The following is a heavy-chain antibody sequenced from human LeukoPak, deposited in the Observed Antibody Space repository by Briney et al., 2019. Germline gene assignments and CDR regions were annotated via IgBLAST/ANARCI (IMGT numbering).Heavy chain of an antibody. V-gene: IGHV1-69-2*01. CDR2: VDPEDGET. J-gene: IGHJ4*02. Sequence: ASVTVSCKVSGYTFTDYYMHWVQQAPGKGLEWMGLVDPEDGETIYAEKFQGRVTITADTSTDTDYMELSSLRSEDTAVYYCATIVVVPAVTGDYWGQGTLVTVSS. CDR3: ATIVVVPAVTGDY. D-gene: IGHD2-2*01. CDR1: GYTFTDYY.